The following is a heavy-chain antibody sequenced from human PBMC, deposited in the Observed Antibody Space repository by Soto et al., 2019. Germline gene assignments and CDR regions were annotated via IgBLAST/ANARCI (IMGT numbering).Heavy chain of an antibody. V-gene: IGHV3-21*01. CDR3: ATPTSTTRLSQGY. Sequence: GGSLRLSCAASGFTFSSYSMNWVRQAPGKGLEWVSSISSSSSYIYYADSVKGRFTISRDNAKNSLYLQMNSLRAEDTAVYYCATPTSTTRLSQGYWGQGTLVTVSS. D-gene: IGHD4-4*01. CDR1: GFTFSSYS. J-gene: IGHJ4*02. CDR2: ISSSSSYI.